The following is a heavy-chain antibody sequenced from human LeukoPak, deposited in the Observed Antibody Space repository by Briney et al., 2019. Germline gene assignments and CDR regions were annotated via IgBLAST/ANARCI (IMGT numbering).Heavy chain of an antibody. CDR1: GYTFTGYF. CDR2: INPNSGGT. Sequence: ASVKVSCKASGYTFTGYFMHWARQAPGQGLEWMGWINPNSGGTNYAQKFQGRVTMTRDTSINTAYMEVSRLRSDDTAVYYCASLGNKYGSGSYAPFDYWGQGTLVTVSS. V-gene: IGHV1-2*02. CDR3: ASLGNKYGSGSYAPFDY. J-gene: IGHJ4*02. D-gene: IGHD3-10*01.